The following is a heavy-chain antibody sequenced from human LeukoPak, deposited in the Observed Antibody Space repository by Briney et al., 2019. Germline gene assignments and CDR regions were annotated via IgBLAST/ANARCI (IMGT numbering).Heavy chain of an antibody. Sequence: GASVKVSCKASGYTFTGYYMHWVRQAPGQGLEGMGWINPNSGGTNYAQKFQGRVTMTRDTSISTAYMELSRLRSDDTAVYYCAGDLAYDFWSGGESSGYWGQGTLVTVSS. CDR2: INPNSGGT. V-gene: IGHV1-2*02. CDR1: GYTFTGYY. J-gene: IGHJ4*02. CDR3: AGDLAYDFWSGGESSGY. D-gene: IGHD3-3*01.